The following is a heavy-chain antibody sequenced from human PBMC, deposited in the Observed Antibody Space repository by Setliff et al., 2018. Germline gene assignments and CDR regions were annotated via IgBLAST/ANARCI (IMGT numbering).Heavy chain of an antibody. Sequence: ASVKVSCKASGYTLTNYGITWVRQAPGQGLEWMGWISAYTGNTNYAPKLQGRVTMTTGASTSTAYMELRRLTSDDTAVYYCSRVVRYCSKTTCQTALDAELWGQGTLVTVSS. V-gene: IGHV1-18*01. CDR3: SRVVRYCSKTTCQTALDAEL. J-gene: IGHJ4*02. D-gene: IGHD2-8*01. CDR1: GYTLTNYG. CDR2: ISAYTGNT.